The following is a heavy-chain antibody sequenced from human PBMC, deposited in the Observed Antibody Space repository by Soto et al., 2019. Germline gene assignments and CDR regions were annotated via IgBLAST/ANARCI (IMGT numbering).Heavy chain of an antibody. CDR3: AKDLSQPNDDSSGYYYYYYGMDV. Sequence: GGSLRLSCAASGFTFDDYAMHWVRQAPGKGLEWVSLISWDGGSTYYADSVKGRFTISRDNSKNSLYLQMNSLRAEDTALYYCAKDLSQPNDDSSGYYYYYYGMDVWGQGTTVTVSS. CDR2: ISWDGGST. J-gene: IGHJ6*02. CDR1: GFTFDDYA. D-gene: IGHD3-22*01. V-gene: IGHV3-43D*03.